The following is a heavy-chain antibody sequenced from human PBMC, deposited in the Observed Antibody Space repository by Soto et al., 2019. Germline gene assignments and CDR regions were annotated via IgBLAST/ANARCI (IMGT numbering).Heavy chain of an antibody. CDR3: ARDPSYYGMDV. J-gene: IGHJ6*02. CDR1: GYTFTSYA. V-gene: IGHV1-3*05. Sequence: QVQLVQSGAEEKKPGASVKVSCKASGYTFTSYAMHWVRQAPGQRLEWMGGINAGNGNTKYSQKFQGRVTITRDTSASTAYMELSSLRSEDTAVYYCARDPSYYGMDVWGQGTTGTVSS. CDR2: INAGNGNT.